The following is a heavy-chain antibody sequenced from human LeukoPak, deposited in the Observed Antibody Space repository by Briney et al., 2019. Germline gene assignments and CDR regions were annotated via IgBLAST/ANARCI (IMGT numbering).Heavy chain of an antibody. CDR1: GFPFTTYA. Sequence: GGSLRLSCAASGFPFTTYAMNWVRQAPGEGLEWVSVISTTGGHIYYADSVKGRFTISRDNSESTLYLQMSSLRAEDTAVYYCARDGGKRRFDYWGQGTLVTVSS. CDR2: ISTTGGHI. D-gene: IGHD3-3*01. V-gene: IGHV3-23*01. J-gene: IGHJ4*02. CDR3: ARDGGKRRFDY.